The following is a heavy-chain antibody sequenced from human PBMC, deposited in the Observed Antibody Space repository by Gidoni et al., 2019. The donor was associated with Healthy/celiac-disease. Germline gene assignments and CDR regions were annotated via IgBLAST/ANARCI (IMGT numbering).Heavy chain of an antibody. Sequence: VQLVQSGAEVKKPGSSVQVSCQASGGTFSSYAISWVRQATGQGLEWMGGIIPIFGTANYAQKFQGRVTITADESTSTAYIELSSLRSEDTAVYYCARDGDTAMVPFDYWGQGTLVTVSS. J-gene: IGHJ4*02. CDR1: GGTFSSYA. D-gene: IGHD5-18*01. V-gene: IGHV1-69*01. CDR3: ARDGDTAMVPFDY. CDR2: IIPIFGTA.